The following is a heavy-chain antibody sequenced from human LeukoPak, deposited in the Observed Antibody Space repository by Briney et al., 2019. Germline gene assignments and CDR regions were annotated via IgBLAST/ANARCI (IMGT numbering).Heavy chain of an antibody. J-gene: IGHJ4*02. CDR1: GFTLSSYA. D-gene: IGHD2-15*01. CDR3: AKGHRYCTSGNCNSAVDY. CDR2: ISGSGDTT. V-gene: IGHV3-23*01. Sequence: GGSLRLSCAGSGFTLSSYAMSWVRQAPGQGLEWVSSISGSGDTTYYADSVKGRFTISRDSSRNTLYLHMNSLRAEDTAVYYCAKGHRYCTSGNCNSAVDYWGQGTLVTVSS.